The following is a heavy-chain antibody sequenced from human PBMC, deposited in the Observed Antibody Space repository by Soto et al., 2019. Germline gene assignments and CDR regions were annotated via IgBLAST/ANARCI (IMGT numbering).Heavy chain of an antibody. J-gene: IGHJ3*02. Sequence: ASVKVSCKASGYTFTSYGISWVRQAPGQGLEWMGWISAYNGNTNYAQKLQGRVTMTTDTSTSTAYMGLRSLRSDDTAVYYCARSVVAATADAFDIWGQGTMVTVSS. CDR1: GYTFTSYG. CDR3: ARSVVAATADAFDI. D-gene: IGHD2-15*01. CDR2: ISAYNGNT. V-gene: IGHV1-18*01.